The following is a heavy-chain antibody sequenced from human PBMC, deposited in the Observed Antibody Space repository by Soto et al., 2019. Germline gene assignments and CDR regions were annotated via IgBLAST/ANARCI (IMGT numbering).Heavy chain of an antibody. CDR2: IYSDGRGP. D-gene: IGHD5-18*01. Sequence: EVQLVESGGGLVQPGGSLRLSCAASGFTFSNYWMHWVRQAPGKGLVCVSRIYSDGRGPMYADSVKGRFTISRDNAKSTLYLQMNSLGAEDTAVYYCATLNSFGSDYWGRGTLVTVSS. CDR3: ATLNSFGSDY. V-gene: IGHV3-74*03. J-gene: IGHJ4*02. CDR1: GFTFSNYW.